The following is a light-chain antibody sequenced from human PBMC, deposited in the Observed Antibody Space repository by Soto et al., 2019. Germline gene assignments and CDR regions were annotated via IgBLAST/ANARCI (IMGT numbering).Light chain of an antibody. V-gene: IGLV1-40*01. J-gene: IGLJ3*02. CDR1: SSNIGAGYD. Sequence: QSVLTQPPSVSGAPGLRVTISCTGSSSNIGAGYDVHWYQQLPGTAPKLLIYANSNRPSGVPDRFSGSKSGTSASLAITGLQAEDEADYYCQSYASSLSGSVFGGGTKVTVL. CDR2: ANS. CDR3: QSYASSLSGSV.